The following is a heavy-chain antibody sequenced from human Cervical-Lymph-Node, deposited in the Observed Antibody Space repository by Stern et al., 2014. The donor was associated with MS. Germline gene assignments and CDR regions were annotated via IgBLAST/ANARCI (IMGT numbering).Heavy chain of an antibody. D-gene: IGHD2-2*01. CDR2: INPNSGGT. CDR3: ARVICGSSSAECYFDY. CDR1: GYTFTGYY. Sequence: VQLVESGAEVKKPGASVKVSCKASGYTFTGYYMHWLRQAPGQGLEWMGRINPNSGGTNYAQKFQGRVTLTRDTSISTANMELSGLRFDDTAVYYCARVICGSSSAECYFDYWGQGTLVTVSS. V-gene: IGHV1-2*06. J-gene: IGHJ4*02.